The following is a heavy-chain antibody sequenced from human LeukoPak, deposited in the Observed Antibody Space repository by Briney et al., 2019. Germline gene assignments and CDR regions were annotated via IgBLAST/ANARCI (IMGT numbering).Heavy chain of an antibody. CDR2: ISGSGDTT. J-gene: IGHJ4*02. CDR1: GFTFSSYA. CDR3: AKSRGESRGASNY. D-gene: IGHD1-26*01. V-gene: IGHV3-23*01. Sequence: TGGSLRLSCAASGFTFSSYAMNWVRQAPGKGLEWVSFISGSGDTTYYADSVKGRFTISRDSPKNTLYLQMNSLRAEDTAVYYCAKSRGESRGASNYWGQGTLVTVSS.